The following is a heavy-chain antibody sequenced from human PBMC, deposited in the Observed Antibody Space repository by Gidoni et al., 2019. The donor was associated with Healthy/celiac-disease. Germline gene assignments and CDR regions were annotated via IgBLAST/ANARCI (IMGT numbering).Heavy chain of an antibody. CDR2: IWYDGSNK. Sequence: QVQLVESGGGVVQPGRSLRLSCAASGFTFSSYGMQWVRQAPGKGLEWVAVIWYDGSNKDYADSVKGRFTISRDNSKNTLYLQMNSLRAEDTAVYYCARPPKIIAAAGTGLDYWGQGTLVTVSS. J-gene: IGHJ4*02. CDR1: GFTFSSYG. D-gene: IGHD6-13*01. V-gene: IGHV3-33*01. CDR3: ARPPKIIAAAGTGLDY.